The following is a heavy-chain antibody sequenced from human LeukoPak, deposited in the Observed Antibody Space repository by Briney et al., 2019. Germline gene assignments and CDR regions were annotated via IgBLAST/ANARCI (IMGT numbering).Heavy chain of an antibody. J-gene: IGHJ3*01. V-gene: IGHV4-34*01. CDR2: IYYSGST. CDR1: GGSFSGYY. CDR3: ARVRYCSGGXXFVXXAFD. D-gene: IGHD2-15*01. Sequence: SETLSLTCAVYGGSFSGYYWGWIRQSPGKGLEWIGSIYYSGSTYYNPSLKSRVTISVDTSKNQFSLKLSSVTAADTAVYYCARVRYCSGGXXFVXXAFD.